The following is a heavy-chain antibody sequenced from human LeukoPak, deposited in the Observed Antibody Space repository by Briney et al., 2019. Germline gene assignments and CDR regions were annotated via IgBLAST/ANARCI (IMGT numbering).Heavy chain of an antibody. J-gene: IGHJ4*02. CDR2: IRSKANGGTT. CDR3: ARVRFGYSYRAAFGFDY. Sequence: PGRSLRLSCTASGFTFGDYAMSWFRQAPGKGLEWVGIIRSKANGGTTEYAASVKDRFTISRDDSKTIAYLQMNSLKTEDTAVYYCARVRFGYSYRAAFGFDYWGQGTLVTVSS. CDR1: GFTFGDYA. V-gene: IGHV3-49*03. D-gene: IGHD5-18*01.